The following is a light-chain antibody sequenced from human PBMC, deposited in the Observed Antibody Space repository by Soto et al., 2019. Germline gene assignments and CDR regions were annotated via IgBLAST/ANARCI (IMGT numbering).Light chain of an antibody. CDR1: QSVTNNY. V-gene: IGKV3-20*01. CDR2: GAS. Sequence: EVVLTQSPGTLSLSPGERATLSCRASQSVTNNYLAWYQQRPGLAPRLLIYGASSRATGIPDRFSGSGSGTGFTLTISRLEPEDFAMYYCQQYGYLVTFGQGTKVDIK. J-gene: IGKJ1*01. CDR3: QQYGYLVT.